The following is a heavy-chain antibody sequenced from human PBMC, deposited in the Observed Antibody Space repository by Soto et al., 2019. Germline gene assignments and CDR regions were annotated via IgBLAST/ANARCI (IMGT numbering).Heavy chain of an antibody. D-gene: IGHD1-1*01. V-gene: IGHV4-39*01. CDR3: ARHGPLSNNWNQLDY. Sequence: QLQLQESGPGLVKPSETLSLTCTVSGGSISSSPYYWGWIRQPPGKGLEWIGNIYYNGNTFYNPSIKSRVTISVDTSKNQFSLMLSSVTAADTAVYYCARHGPLSNNWNQLDYWGQGTLVTVSS. CDR1: GGSISSSPYY. J-gene: IGHJ4*02. CDR2: IYYNGNT.